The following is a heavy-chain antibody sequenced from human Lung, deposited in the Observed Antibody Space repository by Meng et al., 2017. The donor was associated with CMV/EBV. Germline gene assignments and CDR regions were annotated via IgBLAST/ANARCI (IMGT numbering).Heavy chain of an antibody. Sequence: GASLKISCAASGSTFDDHAMHWLRQAAGKGLGWISLISWDGGSTYYADPVKSRFTTSRDNSENSLYVQINSLRVEDTAVYYCAKATVAAAGFPHMDVWGQGTXVTVSS. J-gene: IGHJ6*02. CDR2: ISWDGGST. D-gene: IGHD6-13*01. CDR1: GSTFDDHA. CDR3: AKATVAAAGFPHMDV. V-gene: IGHV3-43D*03.